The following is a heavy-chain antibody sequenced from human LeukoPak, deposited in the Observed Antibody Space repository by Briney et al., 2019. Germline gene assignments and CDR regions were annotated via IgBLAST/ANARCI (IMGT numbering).Heavy chain of an antibody. D-gene: IGHD6-13*01. V-gene: IGHV4-59*08. CDR1: GDSTNFYY. J-gene: IGHJ5*02. CDR3: ASYIPFRSSSSS. CDR2: IDYSGRT. Sequence: PSETLSLTCTVSGDSTNFYYWSWIRQPPGKGLEWIGYIDYSGRTKYNPSLKSRVTISVDTSKNQFSLKLSSVTAADTAVYYCASYIPFRSSSSSWGQGTLVTVSS.